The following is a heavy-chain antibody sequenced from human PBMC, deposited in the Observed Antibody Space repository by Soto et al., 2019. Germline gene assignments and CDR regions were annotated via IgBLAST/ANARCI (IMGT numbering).Heavy chain of an antibody. CDR1: GFNFSRYW. D-gene: IGHD2-2*01. J-gene: IGHJ6*02. CDR2: INSDGSRT. V-gene: IGHV3-74*01. CDR3: ARDLRSCSSARCYSYYYGMDV. Sequence: EVQLVESGGGLVQPGGSLRLSCSASGFNFSRYWTHWVRQVPGRGLVWVSHINSDGSRTTYADSVKGRFTISRANAKNTLYLQMNSLRAEDTAVYYCARDLRSCSSARCYSYYYGMDVWGQGTTVTVSS.